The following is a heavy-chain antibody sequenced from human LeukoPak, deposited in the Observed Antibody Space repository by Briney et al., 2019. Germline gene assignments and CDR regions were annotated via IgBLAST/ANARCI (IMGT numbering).Heavy chain of an antibody. CDR1: GLTFSGSA. CDR2: IRSTANGYAT. V-gene: IGHV3-73*01. D-gene: IGHD3-10*01. Sequence: GGSLRLFCAASGLTFSGSALHWVRRASGKGLEWAGRIRSTANGYATAYAASVKGRFTISRDDSKNTAYLQMDSLKTEDTVVYYCTGDYYSSGSYADFDYWGQGTLVTVSS. CDR3: TGDYYSSGSYADFDY. J-gene: IGHJ4*02.